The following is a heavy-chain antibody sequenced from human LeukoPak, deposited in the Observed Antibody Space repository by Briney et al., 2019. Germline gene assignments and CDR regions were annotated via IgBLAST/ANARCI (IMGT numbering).Heavy chain of an antibody. CDR2: IKQDGSEK. V-gene: IGHV3-7*01. Sequence: GGSLRLSCEASGFTFSTYRMSWVRQAPGKGLEWVANIKQDGSEKYYVDSVKGRFTISRDNAKNSLFLQMNSLRAEDTAESYCARVRCSSSSCFPDYWGQGTLVTVSS. CDR1: GFTFSTYR. D-gene: IGHD2-15*01. CDR3: ARVRCSSSSCFPDY. J-gene: IGHJ4*02.